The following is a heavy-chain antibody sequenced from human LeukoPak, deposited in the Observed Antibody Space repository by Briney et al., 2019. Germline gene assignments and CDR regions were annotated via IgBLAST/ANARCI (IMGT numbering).Heavy chain of an antibody. D-gene: IGHD3-22*01. CDR3: ARGGPYYYDSSWHPGG. CDR1: GFTFSSYA. J-gene: IGHJ4*02. V-gene: IGHV3-30*04. CDR2: ISYDGSNK. Sequence: GGSLRLSCAASGFTFSSYAMHWVRQAPGKGLEWVAVISYDGSNKYYADSVKGRFTISRDNSKNTLYLQMNSLRAEDTAVYYCARGGPYYYDSSWHPGGWGQGTLVTVSS.